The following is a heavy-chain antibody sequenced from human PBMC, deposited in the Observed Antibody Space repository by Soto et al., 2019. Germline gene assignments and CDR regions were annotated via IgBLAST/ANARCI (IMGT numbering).Heavy chain of an antibody. CDR1: GGTFSSYA. D-gene: IGHD2-15*01. CDR2: IIPIFGTA. V-gene: IGHV1-69*12. J-gene: IGHJ6*02. Sequence: QVQLVQSGAEVKKPGSSVKVSCKASGGTFSSYAISWVRQAPGQGLEWMGGIIPIFGTANYAQKFQGRVTITADESTSTAYMELSSLRSEDTAVYYCARDGLTVVAATDYYYGMDVWGQGTTVTVSS. CDR3: ARDGLTVVAATDYYYGMDV.